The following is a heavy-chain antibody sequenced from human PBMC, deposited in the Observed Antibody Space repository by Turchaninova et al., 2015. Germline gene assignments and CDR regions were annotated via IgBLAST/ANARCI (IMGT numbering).Heavy chain of an antibody. J-gene: IGHJ4*02. V-gene: IGHV1-2*06. CDR1: GYTITDSY. CDR3: ARVGTGTNLGFDY. CDR2: IAANSGGT. D-gene: IGHD1-1*01. Sequence: QVRLVQAGAEGKKPGAPMEVSGKVSGYTITDSYNHWLRQAPGQGLEGMGRIAANSGGTNYAQKFQGRVTMTRDTSITTVHMELSRLRSDDTAMYYCARVGTGTNLGFDYWGQGILVTVSS.